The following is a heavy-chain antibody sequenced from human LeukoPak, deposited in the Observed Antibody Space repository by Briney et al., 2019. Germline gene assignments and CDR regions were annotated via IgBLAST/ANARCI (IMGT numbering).Heavy chain of an antibody. V-gene: IGHV1-46*01. Sequence: ASVKVSCKASGYTFTSYYMHWVRQAPGQGLEWMGIINPSSGSTSNAQKFQGGVTMTRDTSTSTVYMELSSLRSEDTAVYYCARDGEYYDSRGSYFDSWGQGTLVTVSS. CDR3: ARDGEYYDSRGSYFDS. J-gene: IGHJ4*02. D-gene: IGHD3-22*01. CDR1: GYTFTSYY. CDR2: INPSSGST.